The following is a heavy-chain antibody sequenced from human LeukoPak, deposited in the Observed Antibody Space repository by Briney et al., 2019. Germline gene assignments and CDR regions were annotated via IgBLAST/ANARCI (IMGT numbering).Heavy chain of an antibody. CDR3: ARDWDAELEPYAFDI. J-gene: IGHJ3*02. Sequence: PGGSLRLSCAASGFTFSDYYMSWIRQAPGKGLEWVSYISSSGSTIYYADSVKGRFTISRDNAKNSLYLQMNSLRAEDTAVYYCARDWDAELEPYAFDIWGQGTMVTVSS. V-gene: IGHV3-11*01. CDR1: GFTFSDYY. CDR2: ISSSGSTI. D-gene: IGHD1-1*01.